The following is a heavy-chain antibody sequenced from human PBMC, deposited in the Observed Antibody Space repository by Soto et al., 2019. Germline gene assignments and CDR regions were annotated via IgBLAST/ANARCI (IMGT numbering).Heavy chain of an antibody. V-gene: IGHV3-23*01. CDR2: IRGFSPYA. CDR3: AKNGDFWSWGMDV. Sequence: GGSLRLSCVASGFTFRSYTMNWVRQAPGKGLEWVSGIRGFSPYAFYADSVKGRFTISRDNSQRTLNLQMNSLRAEDTAVYYCAKNGDFWSWGMDVWGQGTTVTVSS. J-gene: IGHJ6*02. D-gene: IGHD3-3*01. CDR1: GFTFRSYT.